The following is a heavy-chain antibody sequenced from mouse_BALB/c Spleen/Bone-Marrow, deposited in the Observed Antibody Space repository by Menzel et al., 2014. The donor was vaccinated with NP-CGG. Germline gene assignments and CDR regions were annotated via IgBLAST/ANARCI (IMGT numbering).Heavy chain of an antibody. J-gene: IGHJ3*01. D-gene: IGHD4-1*01. Sequence: CGAELAKPGASVKMSCKASGYTFTSYWMHWVKQRPGQGLEWIGYINPSTGYTEYNQKFKDKATLTADKSSSTAYMQLSSLTSEDSAVYYCARSAPWDGFAYWGQGTLVTVSA. CDR3: ARSAPWDGFAY. CDR1: GYTFTSYW. CDR2: INPSTGYT. V-gene: IGHV1-7*01.